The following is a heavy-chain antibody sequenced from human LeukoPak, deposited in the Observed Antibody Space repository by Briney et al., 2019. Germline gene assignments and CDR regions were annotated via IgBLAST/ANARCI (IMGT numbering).Heavy chain of an antibody. D-gene: IGHD4-17*01. CDR2: VYSTGST. CDR1: GGSITTHY. Sequence: PSETLSLTCTVPGGSITTHYWSWIRQPTGKELEWIGRVYSTGSTKYNPSLESRVTMSVDTSSNRFSLRLRSVTAADTAVYYCARDLLGDYGTFDIWGQGTMVTVSS. J-gene: IGHJ3*02. V-gene: IGHV4-4*07. CDR3: ARDLLGDYGTFDI.